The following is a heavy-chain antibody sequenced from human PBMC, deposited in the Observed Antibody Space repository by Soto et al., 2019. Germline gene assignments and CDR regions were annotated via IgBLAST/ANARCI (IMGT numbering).Heavy chain of an antibody. CDR3: ALRTANWNPLAD. J-gene: IGHJ4*02. CDR1: GGTTSSYT. CDR2: IVPMIGKV. D-gene: IGHD1-1*01. Sequence: QVQLVQSGAEVEKPGSSVKVSCKVSGGTTSSYTIGWVRQDPGQGLQWLGNIVPMIGKVDYAQTFQDRVTLTADKSTRTAYMELSRLRSEDTAVYFCALRTANWNPLADWGQASLVTVSS. V-gene: IGHV1-69*02.